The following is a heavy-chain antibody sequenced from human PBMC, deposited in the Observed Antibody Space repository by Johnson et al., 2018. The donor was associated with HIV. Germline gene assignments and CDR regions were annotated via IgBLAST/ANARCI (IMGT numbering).Heavy chain of an antibody. CDR1: GFTFSSYA. CDR3: ASGAYSSSLTFDI. CDR2: ISYDGSNK. J-gene: IGHJ3*02. Sequence: QVLLVESGGGVVQPGRSLRLSCAASGFTFSSYAMHWVRQAPGKGLEWVAVISYDGSNKYYADSVKGRFTISRDNSKNTLYLQMNSLRAEDTAVYYCASGAYSSSLTFDIWGQGTMVTVSS. V-gene: IGHV3-30*04. D-gene: IGHD6-6*01.